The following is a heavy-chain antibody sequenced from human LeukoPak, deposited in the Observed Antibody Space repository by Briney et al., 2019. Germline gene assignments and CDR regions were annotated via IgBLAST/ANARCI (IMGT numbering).Heavy chain of an antibody. J-gene: IGHJ5*02. V-gene: IGHV3-73*01. CDR3: TRDRGTYNWFDP. Sequence: GGSLRLSCAASGFTFSGSAVHWVRQSSGKGLEWVGHIDKKDNLYATAYAESVKGRFTISRDDSKDMAFLHMDSLKTEDTALYYCTRDRGTYNWFDPWGQGTLVTVSS. D-gene: IGHD2-15*01. CDR1: GFTFSGSA. CDR2: IDKKDNLYAT.